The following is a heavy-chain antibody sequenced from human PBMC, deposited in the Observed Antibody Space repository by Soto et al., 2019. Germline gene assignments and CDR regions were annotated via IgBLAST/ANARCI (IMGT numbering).Heavy chain of an antibody. V-gene: IGHV1-69*13. D-gene: IGHD3-3*02. Sequence: GASVKVSCKASGGTFSSHAISWVRQAPGQGLEWMGGIIPIFGTANYAQKFQGRVTITADESTSTAYMELSSLRSEDTAVYYCARDVLEMATNPDAYYYYGMDVWGQGTTVTVSS. CDR1: GGTFSSHA. J-gene: IGHJ6*02. CDR3: ARDVLEMATNPDAYYYYGMDV. CDR2: IIPIFGTA.